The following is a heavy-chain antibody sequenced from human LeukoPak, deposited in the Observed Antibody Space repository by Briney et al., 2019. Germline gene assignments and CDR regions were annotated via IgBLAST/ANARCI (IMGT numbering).Heavy chain of an antibody. CDR2: INHSGST. J-gene: IGHJ6*03. Sequence: PSETLSLTCAVYGGSFSGYYWSWICQPPGKGLEWIGEINHSGSTNYNPSLKSRVTMSVDTSKNQFSLKLSSVTAADTAVYYCARDSSHPMVRGHYYMDVWGKGTTVTISS. CDR1: GGSFSGYY. CDR3: ARDSSHPMVRGHYYMDV. V-gene: IGHV4-34*01. D-gene: IGHD3-10*01.